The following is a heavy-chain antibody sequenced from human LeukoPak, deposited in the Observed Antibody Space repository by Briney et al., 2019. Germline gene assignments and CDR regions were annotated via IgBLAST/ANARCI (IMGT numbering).Heavy chain of an antibody. Sequence: GGSLRLSCAASGFTVNSNYLSWVRQAPGKGLEWVSTLYNTGNTYYANSVKGRFSISRDNSKNTLFLQMNSLRAEDTAVYYCARLTADGRLYFVDWGPGALVTVSS. CDR3: ARLTADGRLYFVD. CDR2: LYNTGNT. CDR1: GFTVNSNY. D-gene: IGHD6-13*01. V-gene: IGHV3-53*01. J-gene: IGHJ4*02.